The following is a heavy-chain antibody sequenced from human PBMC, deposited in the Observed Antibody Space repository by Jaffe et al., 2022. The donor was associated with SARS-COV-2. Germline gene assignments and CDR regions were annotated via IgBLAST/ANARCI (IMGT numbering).Heavy chain of an antibody. CDR3: ARGTGSDILTGYTTTYFDY. Sequence: QVQLQQWGAGLLKPSETLSLTCAVYGGSFSGYYWSWIRQPPGKGLEWIGEINHSGSTNYNPSLKSRVTISVDTSKNQFSLKLSSVTAADTAVYYCARGTGSDILTGYTTTYFDYWGQGTLVTVSS. CDR1: GGSFSGYY. V-gene: IGHV4-34*01. J-gene: IGHJ4*02. D-gene: IGHD3-9*01. CDR2: INHSGST.